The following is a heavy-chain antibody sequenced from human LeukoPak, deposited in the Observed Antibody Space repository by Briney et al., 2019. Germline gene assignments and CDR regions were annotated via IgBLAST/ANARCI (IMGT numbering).Heavy chain of an antibody. CDR1: GFTFSSYA. D-gene: IGHD4-11*01. CDR3: ARVLVGSKNAFDI. J-gene: IGHJ3*02. Sequence: GGSLRLSCAASGFTFSSYAMHWVRQAPGKGLEWVAVISYDGSNKYYADSVKGRFTISRDNSKNTLYLQMNSLRAEDTAVYYCARVLVGSKNAFDIWGQGTMVTVSS. CDR2: ISYDGSNK. V-gene: IGHV3-30-3*01.